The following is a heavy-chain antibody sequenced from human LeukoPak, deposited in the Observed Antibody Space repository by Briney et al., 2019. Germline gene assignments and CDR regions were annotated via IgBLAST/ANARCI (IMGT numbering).Heavy chain of an antibody. CDR1: GFTFSSYW. D-gene: IGHD4-11*01. CDR2: IKTDGSDT. CDR3: ARGDYSSHTL. V-gene: IGHV3-74*01. Sequence: PGGSLRVSCAASGFTFSSYWMHWVRQSPGKGLVWVSRIKTDGSDTYHADSVRGRFTISRDNAKNTLYLQMDSLRAEDTAVYFCARGDYSSHTLWGQGTLVTVSS. J-gene: IGHJ4*02.